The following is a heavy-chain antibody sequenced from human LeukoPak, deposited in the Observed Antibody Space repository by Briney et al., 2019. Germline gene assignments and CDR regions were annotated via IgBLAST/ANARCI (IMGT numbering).Heavy chain of an antibody. CDR3: ARDLKPHYYYYGMDV. CDR1: GYTFTSYA. V-gene: IGHV1-3*01. CDR2: INAGNGNT. J-gene: IGHJ6*02. Sequence: ASVKVSCKASGYTFTSYAMHWVRQAPGQRLEWMGWINAGNGNTKYSQKFQGRVTITRDTSASTAYMELSSLRSEDTAVYYCARDLKPHYYYYGMDVWGQGTTVTVSS.